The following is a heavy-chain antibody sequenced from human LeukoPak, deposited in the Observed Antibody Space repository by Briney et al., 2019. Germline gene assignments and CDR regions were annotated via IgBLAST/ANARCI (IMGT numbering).Heavy chain of an antibody. Sequence: PGGSLRLSCAASGFTFSDYGMHWVRQAPGKGLEWVAFIRYDGTNKHYADSVKGRFTISRDNSKNTLDLQMNSLRAEDTAVYYCAKVGAAGTAYYFDYWGQGTLVTVSS. CDR1: GFTFSDYG. J-gene: IGHJ4*02. D-gene: IGHD6-13*01. V-gene: IGHV3-30*02. CDR3: AKVGAAGTAYYFDY. CDR2: IRYDGTNK.